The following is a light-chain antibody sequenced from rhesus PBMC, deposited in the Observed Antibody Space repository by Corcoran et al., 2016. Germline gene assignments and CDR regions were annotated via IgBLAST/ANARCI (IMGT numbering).Light chain of an antibody. Sequence: DVQMTQSPSSLSASVGDTVTITCRASQAISNFLAWYQHKPGKAPKPLIYSTSILEKGVPSRFSGSGSGTEFNLTISSLQPEDFVIYYCQRHKDYPLAFGGGTKVELK. V-gene: IGKV1S14*01. CDR1: QAISNF. J-gene: IGKJ4*01. CDR3: QRHKDYPLA. CDR2: STS.